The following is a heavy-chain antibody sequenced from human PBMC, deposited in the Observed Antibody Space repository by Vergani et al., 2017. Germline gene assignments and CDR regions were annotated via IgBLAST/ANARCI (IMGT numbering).Heavy chain of an antibody. V-gene: IGHV3-33*01. J-gene: IGHJ4*02. CDR3: ARDGGSYGYLQFDY. CDR2: IWYDGSNK. Sequence: QVQLVESGGGVVQPGRSLRLSCAASGFTFSSYGMHWVRQAPGKGLEWVAVIWYDGSNKYYADSVKGRFTISRDNSKNTLYLQMNSLRAEDTAVYYCARDGGSYGYLQFDYWGQGTLVTVSS. D-gene: IGHD5-18*01. CDR1: GFTFSSYG.